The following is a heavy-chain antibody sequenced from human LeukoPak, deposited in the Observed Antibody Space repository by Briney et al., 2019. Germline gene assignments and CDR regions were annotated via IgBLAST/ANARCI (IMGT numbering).Heavy chain of an antibody. CDR3: ARDNDWAFHY. Sequence: PGGSLRLSCAASGFTFSDYYMSWVRQAPGKGLEWVSYINHDAKTIYYADSVKGRFTISRDNAKNSLYLQMNSLRDEDTAVYYCARDNDWAFHYWGQGTLVTVSS. V-gene: IGHV3-11*04. D-gene: IGHD3-9*01. CDR2: INHDAKTI. J-gene: IGHJ4*02. CDR1: GFTFSDYY.